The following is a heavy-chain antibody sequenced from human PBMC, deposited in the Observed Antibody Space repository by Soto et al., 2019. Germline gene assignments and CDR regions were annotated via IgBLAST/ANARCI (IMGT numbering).Heavy chain of an antibody. CDR2: ISGSGGST. Sequence: EVQLLESGGGLVQPGGSLRLSCAASGFTFSSYAMSWVRQAPGKGLEWVSAISGSGGSTYYADSVKGRFTIARDNSKKPLYLKMNSMRGEDTAVYYCAKDTVRFQELVTGYDAFDIWGQGTMFTVSS. V-gene: IGHV3-23*01. CDR3: AKDTVRFQELVTGYDAFDI. D-gene: IGHD2-21*02. CDR1: GFTFSSYA. J-gene: IGHJ3*02.